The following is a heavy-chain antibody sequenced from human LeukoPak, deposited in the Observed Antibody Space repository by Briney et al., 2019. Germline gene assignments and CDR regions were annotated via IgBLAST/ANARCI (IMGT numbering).Heavy chain of an antibody. CDR2: MNPNSGNT. V-gene: IGHV1-8*01. D-gene: IGHD3-22*01. J-gene: IGHJ6*02. CDR1: GYTFTSYD. CDR3: ARDLYYYDSSGYPNYYYGMDV. Sequence: ASVKVSCKASGYTFTSYDINWVRQATGQGLEWMGWMNPNSGNTGYAQKFQGRVTMTRNTSISTAYMELSSLRSEDTAVYYCARDLYYYDSSGYPNYYYGMDVWGQGTTVTVSS.